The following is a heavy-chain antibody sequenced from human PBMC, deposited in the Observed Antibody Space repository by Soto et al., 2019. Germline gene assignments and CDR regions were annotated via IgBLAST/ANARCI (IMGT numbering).Heavy chain of an antibody. CDR1: GYSFTDYH. CDR2: INPKSGGT. D-gene: IGHD2-8*01. Sequence: SVKVSCKASGYSFTDYHVHWVRQAPGQGLEWLGRINPKSGGTSTAQKFQGWVTMTTDTSISTASMELTRLTPDDTAIYYCARGDSTDCSNGVCSFFYNHDMDVWGQGTTVTVSS. CDR3: ARGDSTDCSNGVCSFFYNHDMDV. V-gene: IGHV1-2*04. J-gene: IGHJ6*02.